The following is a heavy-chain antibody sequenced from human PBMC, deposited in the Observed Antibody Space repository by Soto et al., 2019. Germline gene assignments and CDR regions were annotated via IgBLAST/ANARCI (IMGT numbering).Heavy chain of an antibody. J-gene: IGHJ6*03. Sequence: ASLKVSCKSSGSTCTSYDINCLRHSPGQGLELMGWMNPNSGNTGYAQKFQGRVTMTRNTSISTAYMELSSLRSEDTAVYYCAREKGLWFGESYYYYYYMEVWGKGTTVTVSS. V-gene: IGHV1-8*01. CDR3: AREKGLWFGESYYYYYYMEV. CDR2: MNPNSGNT. CDR1: GSTCTSYD. D-gene: IGHD3-10*01.